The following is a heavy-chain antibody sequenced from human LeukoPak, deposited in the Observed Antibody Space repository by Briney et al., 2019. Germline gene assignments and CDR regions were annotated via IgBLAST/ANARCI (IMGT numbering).Heavy chain of an antibody. CDR3: ARDHFGYCSSTSCSLPL. V-gene: IGHV1-2*02. CDR1: GYTFTGYY. J-gene: IGHJ4*02. D-gene: IGHD2-2*01. CDR2: INPNSGGT. Sequence: ASVKVSCKASGYTFTGYYMHWVRQAPGQGLEWMGWINPNSGGTNYAQKFQGRVTMTRDTSISTAYMELSRLRSDDTAVYYCARDHFGYCSSTSCSLPLWGQGTLVTVSS.